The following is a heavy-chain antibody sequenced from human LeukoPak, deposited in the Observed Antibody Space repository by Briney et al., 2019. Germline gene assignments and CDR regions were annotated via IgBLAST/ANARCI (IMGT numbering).Heavy chain of an antibody. CDR2: IYWDDDR. Sequence: SGPTLVNPTQTLTLTCTFSGFSLNTRGVGVGWIRQPPGRALEWLALIYWDDDRRYSPPLKSRLTITKDTSKNRVVLTMTNMDPVDTATYFCAHRKNYYDSSVFDNWGQGTLVTVSS. CDR3: AHRKNYYDSSVFDN. CDR1: GFSLNTRGVG. V-gene: IGHV2-5*02. D-gene: IGHD3-22*01. J-gene: IGHJ4*02.